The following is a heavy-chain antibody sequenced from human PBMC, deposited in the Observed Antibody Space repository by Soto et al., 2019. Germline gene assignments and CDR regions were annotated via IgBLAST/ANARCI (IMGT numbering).Heavy chain of an antibody. CDR2: VGGSGGST. J-gene: IGHJ4*02. V-gene: IGHV3-23*01. CDR3: ARATSGYDY. D-gene: IGHD3-22*01. Sequence: PGGSLRLSCAASGFSFSTYAMSWVRQVPGRGLEWVSGVGGSGGSTYYADSVKGRFTVSRDNSKNTVYLLMNSLRAEDTVVYYCARATSGYDYWGQGTLVTVSS. CDR1: GFSFSTYA.